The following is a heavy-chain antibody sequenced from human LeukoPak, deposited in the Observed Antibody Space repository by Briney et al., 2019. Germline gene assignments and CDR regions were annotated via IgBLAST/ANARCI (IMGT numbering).Heavy chain of an antibody. V-gene: IGHV3-74*01. CDR1: GFTLSSYW. Sequence: PGGSLRLSCAVSGFTLSSYWMHWVRQLPGKGLMWVSRINSDGSGISYAGSVKGRFTISRDNAKNTLYLQMNSLRAEDTAVYYCARGNAHAFDIWGLGTMVTVSS. CDR2: INSDGSGI. J-gene: IGHJ3*02. CDR3: ARGNAHAFDI.